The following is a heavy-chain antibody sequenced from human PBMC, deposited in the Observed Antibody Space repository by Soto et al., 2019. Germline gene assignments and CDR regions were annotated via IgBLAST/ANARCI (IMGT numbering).Heavy chain of an antibody. CDR1: GFTFSSYA. J-gene: IGHJ4*02. V-gene: IGHV3-23*01. CDR3: AKDGHIVVVTAIPDAFDY. Sequence: ESGGGLVQPGGSLRLSCAASGFTFSSYAMSWVRQAPGKGLEWVSAISGSGGSTYYADSVKGRFTISRDNSKNTLYLQMNSLRAEDTAVYYCAKDGHIVVVTAIPDAFDYWGQGTLVTVSS. D-gene: IGHD2-21*02. CDR2: ISGSGGST.